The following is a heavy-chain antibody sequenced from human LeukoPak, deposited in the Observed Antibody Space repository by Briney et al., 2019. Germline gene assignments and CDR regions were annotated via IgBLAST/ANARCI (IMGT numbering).Heavy chain of an antibody. CDR3: ARAVGWELYHFDY. D-gene: IGHD1-26*01. Sequence: GASVKVSCKASGGTFSSYAISWVRQAPGQGLEWMGGIIPIFGTANYAQKFQGRVTITADESTSTAYMELSSLRSDDTAVYYCARAVGWELYHFDYWGQGTLVTVSS. CDR1: GGTFSSYA. J-gene: IGHJ4*02. CDR2: IIPIFGTA. V-gene: IGHV1-69*13.